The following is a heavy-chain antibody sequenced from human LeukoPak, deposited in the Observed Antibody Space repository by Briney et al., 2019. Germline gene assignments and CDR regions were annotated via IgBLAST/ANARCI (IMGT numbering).Heavy chain of an antibody. CDR3: ATVNCGGDYYSPSYFDY. CDR2: ISSSSSYI. Sequence: GGSLRLSCAASGFTFSSYSMNWVRQAPGKGLEWVSSISSSSSYIYYADSVKGRFTISRDNAKNSLYLQMNSLRAEDTAVYYCATVNCGGDYYSPSYFDYWGQGALVTVSS. J-gene: IGHJ4*02. CDR1: GFTFSSYS. V-gene: IGHV3-21*01. D-gene: IGHD2-21*02.